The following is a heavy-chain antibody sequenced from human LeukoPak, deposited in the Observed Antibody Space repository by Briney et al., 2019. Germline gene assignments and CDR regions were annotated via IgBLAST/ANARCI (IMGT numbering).Heavy chain of an antibody. Sequence: QSEGSLRLSCAASGFTFSSYTMNWVRQAPGKGLEWVSYISSSSSTIYYADSVKGRFTISRDNAKNSLYLQMNSLRAEDTAVYYCARAIIVAAATTFDYWGQGTLVTVSS. J-gene: IGHJ4*02. D-gene: IGHD6-13*01. V-gene: IGHV3-48*01. CDR1: GFTFSSYT. CDR3: ARAIIVAAATTFDY. CDR2: ISSSSSTI.